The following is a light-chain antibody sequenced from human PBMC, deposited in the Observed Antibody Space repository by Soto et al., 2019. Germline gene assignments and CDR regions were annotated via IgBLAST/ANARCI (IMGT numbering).Light chain of an antibody. J-gene: IGKJ5*01. CDR2: DAS. Sequence: FVLTHSPGTLSLSPWERATLSFQASQTVRNNYLAWYQQKPGQAPRLLIYDASNRATGIPARLSGSGSGTDFTLTISSLEPEDFAVYYCQQRSNWPPPNFGQGTRLEIK. CDR3: QQRSNWPPPN. CDR1: QTVRNNY. V-gene: IGKV3-11*01.